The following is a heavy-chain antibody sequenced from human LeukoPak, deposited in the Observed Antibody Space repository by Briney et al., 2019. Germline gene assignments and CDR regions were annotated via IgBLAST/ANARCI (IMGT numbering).Heavy chain of an antibody. V-gene: IGHV4-39*01. D-gene: IGHD3-3*01. CDR3: ARAFRGIFGVFEAFDI. Sequence: SETLSLTCTVSGDSISSSSSYWGWIRQPPGKGLEWIGSIYYSGNTYYNTSLKSRVTISVDTSKNQFSLKLSSVTAADTAVYYCARAFRGIFGVFEAFDIWGQGTMVTVSS. CDR1: GDSISSSSSY. J-gene: IGHJ3*02. CDR2: IYYSGNT.